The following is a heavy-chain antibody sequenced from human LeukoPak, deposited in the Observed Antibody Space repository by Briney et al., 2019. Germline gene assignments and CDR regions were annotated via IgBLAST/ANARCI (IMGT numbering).Heavy chain of an antibody. J-gene: IGHJ4*02. V-gene: IGHV4-31*03. CDR1: GGSVSSGGDH. CDR2: IYYTRST. Sequence: SETLSLTCSVSGGSVSSGGDHWTWIRQLPGKGLEWIGYIYYTRSTHYNPSLESRATISVDTSKNQLSLRLSSVTAADTAVYYCARGIGGISTVVVVIYDSWGQGTPVTVSS. CDR3: ARGIGGISTVVVVIYDS. D-gene: IGHD4-23*01.